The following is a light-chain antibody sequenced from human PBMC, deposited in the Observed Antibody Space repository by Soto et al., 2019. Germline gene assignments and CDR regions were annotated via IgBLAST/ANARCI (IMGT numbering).Light chain of an antibody. CDR2: GAF. Sequence: EIVLTQSPGTLSLSPGERATLSCRASQRVNSTYLAWYQQKPGQTPRLLIYGAFSRAAAIPDRFSGSGSGAEFTLTISRLEPEDFAVYYCQQYSRSPRTFGQGTTVEIK. CDR3: QQYSRSPRT. V-gene: IGKV3-20*01. CDR1: QRVNSTY. J-gene: IGKJ1*01.